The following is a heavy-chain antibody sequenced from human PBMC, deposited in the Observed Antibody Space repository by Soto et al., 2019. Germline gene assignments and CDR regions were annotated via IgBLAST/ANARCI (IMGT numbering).Heavy chain of an antibody. V-gene: IGHV4-34*01. CDR3: ARGGIAARRDWFDP. CDR2: INHSGST. D-gene: IGHD6-6*01. Sequence: SETLSLTCAVYGGSFSGYYWSWIRQPPGKGLEWIGEINHSGSTNYNPSLKSRVTISVDTSKNQFSLKLSSVTAADTAVYYCARGGIAARRDWFDPWGQGTLVTVSS. CDR1: GGSFSGYY. J-gene: IGHJ5*02.